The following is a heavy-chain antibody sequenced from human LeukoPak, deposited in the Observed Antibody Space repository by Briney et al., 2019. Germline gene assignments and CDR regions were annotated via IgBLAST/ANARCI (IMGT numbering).Heavy chain of an antibody. Sequence: GGSLRLSCAASEFTFTSYELNWVRQAPGKGLEWVSYISSSGSSIYYADSVKGRFTISRDNAKNSLYLQMNSLRAEDTAVYYCARVGYSAGYSFDYWGQGTLVTVSS. D-gene: IGHD5-18*01. CDR1: EFTFTSYE. CDR3: ARVGYSAGYSFDY. CDR2: ISSSGSSI. J-gene: IGHJ4*02. V-gene: IGHV3-48*03.